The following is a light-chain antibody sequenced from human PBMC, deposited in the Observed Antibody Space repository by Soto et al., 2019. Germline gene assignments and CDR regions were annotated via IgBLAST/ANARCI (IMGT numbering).Light chain of an antibody. J-gene: IGLJ1*01. CDR2: ANS. Sequence: QSALTQPPSVSGAPGQRVTISCTGSSSNIGAGYDVHWYQQLPGTAPKLLIYANSNRPSGVPGRFSGSKSGTSASLAITGRQAENEVNYYCQSYDSSLSGYVLGLGTKVTVL. CDR1: SSNIGAGYD. V-gene: IGLV1-40*01. CDR3: QSYDSSLSGYV.